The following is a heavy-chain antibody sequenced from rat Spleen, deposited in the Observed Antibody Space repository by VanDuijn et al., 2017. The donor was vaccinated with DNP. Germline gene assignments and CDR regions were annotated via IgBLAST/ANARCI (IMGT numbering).Heavy chain of an antibody. CDR3: ATQRYYDGRYYYGFDY. V-gene: IGHV5-31*01. J-gene: IGHJ2*01. CDR2: ITSSGGST. D-gene: IGHD1-12*02. Sequence: EVQLVESGGGLVQPGRSLKLSCVASGFTFNKYWMTWIRQVPGKGLEWVAAITSSGGSTYYPDSVKGRFTISRDNAKSTLYLQMDSLRSEDTATYYCATQRYYDGRYYYGFDYWGQGVMVTVSS. CDR1: GFTFNKYW.